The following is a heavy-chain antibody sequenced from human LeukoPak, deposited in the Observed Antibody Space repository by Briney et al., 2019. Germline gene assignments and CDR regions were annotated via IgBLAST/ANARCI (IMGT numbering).Heavy chain of an antibody. CDR3: ARVGYSGYEGYFDY. D-gene: IGHD5-12*01. CDR1: GYTFTGYY. J-gene: IGHJ4*02. CDR2: INPNSGGT. V-gene: IGHV1-2*02. Sequence: GASVKVSCKASGYTFTGYYMHWVRQAPGQGLEWMGWINPNSGGTNYAQKFQGRVTMTRDTSISTAYMELSRLRSDDTAVYYCARVGYSGYEGYFDYWGQGTLVTVSS.